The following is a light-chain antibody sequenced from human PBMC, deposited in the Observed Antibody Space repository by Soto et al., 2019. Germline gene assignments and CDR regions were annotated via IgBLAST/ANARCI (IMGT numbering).Light chain of an antibody. CDR1: SSDVGGYNY. CDR3: CSYAATLVV. V-gene: IGLV2-11*01. J-gene: IGLJ2*01. CDR2: DVT. Sequence: QSALTQPRSVSGSPGQSVTISCTGTSSDVGGYNYVSWYQQHPGKAPKLIIYDVTKRPSGVSDRFSGSKSGNTASLTISGLQAEDEGDYYCCSYAATLVVFGGGTKLTVL.